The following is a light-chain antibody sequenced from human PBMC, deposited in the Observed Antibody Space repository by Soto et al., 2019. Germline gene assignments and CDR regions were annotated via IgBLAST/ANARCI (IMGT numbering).Light chain of an antibody. V-gene: IGKV1-6*01. CDR2: GAS. J-gene: IGKJ2*01. CDR1: QGIRSD. CDR3: LQDSNYPYT. Sequence: AIQMTQSPSSLSASVGDRVTITCRASQGIRSDLGWYQQKPGKAPKFLIYGASSLQSSVPSRFSGSGSGTDFTLTISSLQPEDFATYYCLQDSNYPYTFGQGTKLEVK.